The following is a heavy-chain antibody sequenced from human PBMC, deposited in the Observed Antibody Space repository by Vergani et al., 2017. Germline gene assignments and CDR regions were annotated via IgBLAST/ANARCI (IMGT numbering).Heavy chain of an antibody. J-gene: IGHJ6*02. CDR2: IGSSGPYI. V-gene: IGHV3-21*01. D-gene: IGHD2-8*01. CDR3: ARDCTSGGCPDNYGMDV. CDR1: GFTFSDFS. Sequence: VQLVESGGCLVKPGGSLRLSCAASGFTFSDFSMSWVRQAPGKGPEWVAFIGSSGPYINYADSVKGRFIISRDNTNKSLFLQLRSLRAEDAAVYYCARDCTSGGCPDNYGMDVWGQGATVTVSS.